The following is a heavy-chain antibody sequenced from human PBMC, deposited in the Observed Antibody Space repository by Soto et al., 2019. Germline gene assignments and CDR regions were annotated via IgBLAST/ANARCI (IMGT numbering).Heavy chain of an antibody. D-gene: IGHD6-13*01. CDR2: ISGYNGNT. J-gene: IGHJ6*02. CDR1: GYIFSRYG. CDR3: AREAAAERNYYGLDV. V-gene: IGHV1-18*01. Sequence: QVQLVQSGPEVRKPGASVKVSCKASGYIFSRYGISWVRQAPGQGLEWMGWISGYNGNTKFGERVQGRVNVTTDTSTITAYMELRSLRSDDTAVYYCAREAAAERNYYGLDVWGQGTTVIVSS.